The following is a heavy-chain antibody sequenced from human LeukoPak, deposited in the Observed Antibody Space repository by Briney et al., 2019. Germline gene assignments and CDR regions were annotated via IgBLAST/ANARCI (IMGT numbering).Heavy chain of an antibody. J-gene: IGHJ5*02. CDR3: ARGYCGGDCYPSRYNWFDP. Sequence: SETLSLTCTVSGGSISSGSYYWSWIRQPPGKGLEWIGYIYYSGSTNYNPSLKSRVTISVDTSKNQFSLKLSSVTAADTAVYYCARGYCGGDCYPSRYNWFDPWGQGTLVTVSS. CDR2: IYYSGST. CDR1: GGSISSGSYY. D-gene: IGHD2-21*02. V-gene: IGHV4-61*01.